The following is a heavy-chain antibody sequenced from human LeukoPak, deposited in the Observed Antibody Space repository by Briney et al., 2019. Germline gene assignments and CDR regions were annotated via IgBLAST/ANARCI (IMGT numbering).Heavy chain of an antibody. V-gene: IGHV5-51*01. CDR1: GYSFTSYW. Sequence: GESLKISCKGCGYSFTSYWIGWARQMPGKGLEWMGIIYPGDSDTRYSPSFQCQVTISADKSNSTAYLQWSSLNASDTAMYYCARLLGGLPAAGSYWGQGTLVTVFS. CDR2: IYPGDSDT. J-gene: IGHJ4*02. CDR3: ARLLGGLPAAGSY. D-gene: IGHD2-2*01.